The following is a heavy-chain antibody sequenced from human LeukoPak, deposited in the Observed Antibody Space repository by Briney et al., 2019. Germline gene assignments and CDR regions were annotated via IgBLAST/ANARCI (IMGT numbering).Heavy chain of an antibody. Sequence: ETLSLTCTVSGGSISSYYWSWIRQPPGKGLEWVGRIKSKTDGGTTDYAAPVKGRFTISRDDSKNTLYLQMNSLKTEDTAVYYCTTTSDYGDHKRWGQGTLVTVSP. CDR1: GGSISSYY. D-gene: IGHD4-17*01. CDR2: IKSKTDGGTT. J-gene: IGHJ4*02. CDR3: TTTSDYGDHKR. V-gene: IGHV3-15*01.